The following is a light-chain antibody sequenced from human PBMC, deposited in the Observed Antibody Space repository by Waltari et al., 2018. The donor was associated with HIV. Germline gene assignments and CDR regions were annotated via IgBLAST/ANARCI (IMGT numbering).Light chain of an antibody. CDR1: SSAVSTYKP. Sequence: QSALTQPASVSGSTGQSLPISCTGSSSAVSTYKPVSWYQQHPGKAPRLIIYEVSKRHSGVSNRYSASKSGKTASLTVSGLRAEDEADYYFSSYAGSSTFVIFGGGTKLTVL. V-gene: IGLV2-23*02. CDR3: SSYAGSSTFVI. J-gene: IGLJ2*01. CDR2: EVS.